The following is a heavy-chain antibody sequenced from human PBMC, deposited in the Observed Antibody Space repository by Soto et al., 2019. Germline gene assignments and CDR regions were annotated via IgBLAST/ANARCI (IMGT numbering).Heavy chain of an antibody. V-gene: IGHV3-7*03. CDR3: ARDGTLPITYYDFWSGSTLWQWLPPAGGRDAFDI. D-gene: IGHD3-3*01. Sequence: PGGSLRLSCAASGFTFSSYWMSWVRQAPGKGLEWVANIKQDGSEKYYVDSVKGRFTISRDNAKNSLYLQMNSLRAEDTAVYYCARDGTLPITYYDFWSGSTLWQWLPPAGGRDAFDIWGHGTMVTVSS. J-gene: IGHJ3*02. CDR2: IKQDGSEK. CDR1: GFTFSSYW.